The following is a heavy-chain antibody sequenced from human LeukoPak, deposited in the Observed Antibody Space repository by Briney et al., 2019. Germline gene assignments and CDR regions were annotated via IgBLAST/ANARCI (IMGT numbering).Heavy chain of an antibody. CDR3: AKDSGYDHYYYYYMDV. V-gene: IGHV3-9*01. Sequence: GGSLRLSCAASGFTFDDYAMHWVRQAPGKGLEWVSGISWNSGSTGYADSVKGRFTISRDNAKNSLYLQMNSLRAEDTALYYCAKDSGYDHYYYYYMDVWGKGTTVTVSS. CDR2: ISWNSGST. J-gene: IGHJ6*03. D-gene: IGHD5-12*01. CDR1: GFTFDDYA.